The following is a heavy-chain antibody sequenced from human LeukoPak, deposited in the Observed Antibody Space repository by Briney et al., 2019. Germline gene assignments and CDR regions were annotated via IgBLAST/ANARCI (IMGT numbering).Heavy chain of an antibody. J-gene: IGHJ4*02. CDR1: VFIVSSNY. CDR3: ARTRNPTHFDY. V-gene: IGHV3-66*01. Sequence: GRSLRLSCAASVFIVSSNYMSCVRQAPGKGLEWVSVMYSGGTTYYADSVKGRFTISRDNRKNTLYLQMNSLRAEDTAVYYCARTRNPTHFDYWGQGTLVTVSS. CDR2: MYSGGTT. D-gene: IGHD1-14*01.